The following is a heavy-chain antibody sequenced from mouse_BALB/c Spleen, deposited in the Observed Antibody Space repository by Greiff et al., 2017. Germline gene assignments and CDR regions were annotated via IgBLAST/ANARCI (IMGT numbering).Heavy chain of an antibody. CDR2: IWSGGST. V-gene: IGHV2-2*02. Sequence: VKVEESGPGLVQPSQSLSITCTVSGFSLTSYGVHWVRQSPGKGLEWLGVIWSGGSTDYNAAFISRLSISKDNSKSQVFFKMNSLQANDTAIYYCAMGVGPFDYWGQGTTLTVSS. J-gene: IGHJ2*01. CDR1: GFSLTSYG. CDR3: AMGVGPFDY.